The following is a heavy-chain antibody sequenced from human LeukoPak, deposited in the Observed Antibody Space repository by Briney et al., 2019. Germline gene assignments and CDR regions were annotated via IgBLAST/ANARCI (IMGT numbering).Heavy chain of an antibody. CDR2: INPNSGGT. V-gene: IGHV1-2*02. CDR1: GYTFTGYY. CDR3: ARGATVTHDY. D-gene: IGHD4-17*01. Sequence: ASVKVSCTASGYTFTGYYMHWVRQAPGQGLEWMGWINPNSGGTNYAQTFQGRVTMTRDTSISTAYMELSRLRSDDTAVYYCARGATVTHDYWGQGTLVTVSS. J-gene: IGHJ4*02.